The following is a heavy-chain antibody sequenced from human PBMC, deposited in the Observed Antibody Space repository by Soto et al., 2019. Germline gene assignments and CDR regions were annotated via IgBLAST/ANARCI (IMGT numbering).Heavy chain of an antibody. J-gene: IGHJ6*02. CDR1: GFTFSSYA. Sequence: QVQLVESGGGVVQPGRSLRLSCAASGFTFSSYAMHWVRQAPGKGLEWVAVISYDGSNKYYADSVKGRFTISRDNSKNTLYLQMNSLRAEDTAVYYCARDQPRYCSSTSCYTLSLGMDVWGQGTTVTVSS. CDR2: ISYDGSNK. V-gene: IGHV3-30-3*01. D-gene: IGHD2-2*02. CDR3: ARDQPRYCSSTSCYTLSLGMDV.